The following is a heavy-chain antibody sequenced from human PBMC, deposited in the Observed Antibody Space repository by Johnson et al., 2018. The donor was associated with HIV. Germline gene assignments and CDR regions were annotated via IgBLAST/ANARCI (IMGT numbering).Heavy chain of an antibody. Sequence: QVQLVESGGGLVKPGGSLRLSCAASGFTFSDYYMSWIRQAPGKGLEWVSYISSSGSTIYYADSVKGRFTISRDNVKNSLYLQMNSLRAGDTAVYYCARGGSRTTIFGVDINLGGFDIWGQGTRVTVSS. D-gene: IGHD3-3*01. V-gene: IGHV3-11*04. J-gene: IGHJ3*02. CDR1: GFTFSDYY. CDR3: ARGGSRTTIFGVDINLGGFDI. CDR2: ISSSGSTI.